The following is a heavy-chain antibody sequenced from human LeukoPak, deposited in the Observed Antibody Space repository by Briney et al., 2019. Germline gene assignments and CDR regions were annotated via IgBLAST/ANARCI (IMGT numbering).Heavy chain of an antibody. CDR3: ARGPTIDYDILTGYYYFDF. J-gene: IGHJ4*02. CDR1: RGSFSGYY. CDR2: INHGGTT. V-gene: IGHV4-34*01. D-gene: IGHD3-9*01. Sequence: SETLSLTCAVYRGSFSGYYWTWIRQSPGKGLEWIGEINHGGTTNSNPSLRSRVTISIDTSKNQFSLKLRSVTAADTAVYYCARGPTIDYDILTGYYYFDFWGQGTLVTVSS.